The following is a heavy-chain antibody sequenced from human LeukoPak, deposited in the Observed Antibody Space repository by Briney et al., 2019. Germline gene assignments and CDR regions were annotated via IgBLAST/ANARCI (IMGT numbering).Heavy chain of an antibody. D-gene: IGHD3-9*01. J-gene: IGHJ4*02. CDR1: GFSFSIYR. V-gene: IGHV3-48*01. CDR3: ARGGLRYFDWLPTPSDY. Sequence: GGSLRLSCAASGFSFSIYRMNWVRQAPGKGPEWIAYIHLSGAPIHYAEPVKGRFSISRDNAKNSLYLQMNSLRAEDTAVYYCARGGLRYFDWLPTPSDYWGQGTLVTVSS. CDR2: IHLSGAPI.